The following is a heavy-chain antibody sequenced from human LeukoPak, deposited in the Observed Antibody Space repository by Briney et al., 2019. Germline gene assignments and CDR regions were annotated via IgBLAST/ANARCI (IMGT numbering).Heavy chain of an antibody. CDR2: ISSSSSSYI. J-gene: IGHJ6*04. D-gene: IGHD2-15*01. V-gene: IGHV3-21*01. CDR1: GFTFSSYS. CDR3: ARDKVAATTEYYYYGMDV. Sequence: GGSLRLSCAASGFTFSSYSMNWVRQALGKGLEWVSSISSSSSSYIYYADSVKGRFTISRDNAKNSLYLQMNSLRAEDTAVYYCARDKVAATTEYYYYGMDVWGKGTTVTVSS.